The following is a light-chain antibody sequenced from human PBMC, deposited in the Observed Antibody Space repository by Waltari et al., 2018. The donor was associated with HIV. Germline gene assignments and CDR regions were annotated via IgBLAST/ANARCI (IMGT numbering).Light chain of an antibody. J-gene: IGLJ3*02. Sequence: QSVLTQPPSVSGTPGQRVTISCSGSRSNIGRNTVNWYQQVPGMAPKFLISGNDERPSGGPDRFSGSKSGTSASLAVRGLQSDDEANYDCAAWDDRLNGWVFGGGTMLTVL. CDR1: RSNIGRNT. CDR2: GND. CDR3: AAWDDRLNGWV. V-gene: IGLV1-44*01.